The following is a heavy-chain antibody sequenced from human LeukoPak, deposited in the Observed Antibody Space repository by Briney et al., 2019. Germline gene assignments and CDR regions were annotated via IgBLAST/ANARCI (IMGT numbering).Heavy chain of an antibody. D-gene: IGHD3-16*01. V-gene: IGHV3-72*01. Sequence: GGSLRLSCAASGFTLSDHHMDWVRQAPGKGLEWIGRSKNKDYAYSTVYAASVKGRFTFSRDDSKSIAYLQMNNLKTEDTALYYCTISRFYDYVWGGSWGQGTLVTVSS. CDR2: SKNKDYAYST. J-gene: IGHJ5*02. CDR3: TISRFYDYVWGGS. CDR1: GFTLSDHH.